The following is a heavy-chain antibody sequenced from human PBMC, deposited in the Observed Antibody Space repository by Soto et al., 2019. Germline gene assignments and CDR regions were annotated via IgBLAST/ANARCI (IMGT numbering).Heavy chain of an antibody. J-gene: IGHJ4*02. CDR3: VSAAKWELLFDY. Sequence: SETLSLTSTVSGGSITSINYYWAWIRQPPGKGLEGTGNIYYTEVTYYNPSLKRRVTISVYTSENQFSLKLFSLTAADTALYYCVSAAKWELLFDYWGQGIQVTVSS. CDR2: IYYTEVT. D-gene: IGHD1-26*01. CDR1: GGSITSINYY. V-gene: IGHV4-39*01.